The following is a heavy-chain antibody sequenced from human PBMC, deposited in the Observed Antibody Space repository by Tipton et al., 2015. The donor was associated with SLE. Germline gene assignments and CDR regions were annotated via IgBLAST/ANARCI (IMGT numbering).Heavy chain of an antibody. V-gene: IGHV3-30*04. J-gene: IGHJ4*02. CDR3: ARDIPSAQWERMFDY. D-gene: IGHD1-26*01. Sequence: SLRLSCAASGFTFSSYAMHWVRQAPGKGLEWVAVISYDGSNKYYADSVKGRFTISRDNSKNTLYLQMNSLRAEDTAVYYCARDIPSAQWERMFDYWGQGTLVTVSS. CDR1: GFTFSSYA. CDR2: ISYDGSNK.